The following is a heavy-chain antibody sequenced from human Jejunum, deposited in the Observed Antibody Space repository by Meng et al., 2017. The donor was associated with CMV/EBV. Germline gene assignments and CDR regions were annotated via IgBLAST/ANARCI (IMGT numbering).Heavy chain of an antibody. J-gene: IGHJ4*02. V-gene: IGHV3-66*01. CDR2: IYSNGDT. CDR1: GVSVSDDY. Sequence: EVQLVASGGGLVQPGGSLRLSCAVSGVSVSDDYLSWVRQSPGKGLEWVSIIYSNGDTHYADSVRGRITISRDNSKNTVSLEMNALRVDDTAVYYCAKLGVGATYWDSWGQGILVTVSS. D-gene: IGHD1-26*01. CDR3: AKLGVGATYWDS.